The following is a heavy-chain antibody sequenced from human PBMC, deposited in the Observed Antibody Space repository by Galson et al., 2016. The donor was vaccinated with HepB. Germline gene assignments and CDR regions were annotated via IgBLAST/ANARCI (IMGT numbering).Heavy chain of an antibody. J-gene: IGHJ4*02. V-gene: IGHV3-53*01. CDR2: IYSGGST. CDR1: GFTVSSSY. CDR3: ALGGLSSSWAYY. Sequence: SLRLSCAASGFTVSSSYMSWVRQAPGKGLDWVSVIYSGGSTYYTDSVKGRFTISRDNSKNTLYLQINTLRAEDTAVYYCALGGLSSSWAYYWGQGTLVTVSS. D-gene: IGHD6-13*01.